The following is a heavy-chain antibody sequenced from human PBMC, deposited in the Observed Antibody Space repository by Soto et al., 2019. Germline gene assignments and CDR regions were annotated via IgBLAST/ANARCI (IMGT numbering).Heavy chain of an antibody. CDR2: IIPIFGTA. CDR1: GGTFSSYA. V-gene: IGHV1-69*06. D-gene: IGHD6-13*01. Sequence: SVKVSCKASGGTFSSYAISWVRQAPGQGLEWMGGIIPIFGTANYAQKFQGRVTITADKSTSTAYMELSSLRSEDAAVYYCARAKGIAAAGNWFDPWGQGTLVTVSS. J-gene: IGHJ5*02. CDR3: ARAKGIAAAGNWFDP.